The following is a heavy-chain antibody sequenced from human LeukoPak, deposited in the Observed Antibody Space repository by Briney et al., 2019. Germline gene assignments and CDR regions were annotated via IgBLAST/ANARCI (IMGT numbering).Heavy chain of an antibody. CDR3: ATYCGGDCYRDTDY. Sequence: ASVKVSCKVSGYTLTELSMHWVRQAPGKGLEWMGGFDPEDGETIYALKFQGRVTMTEDTSTDTAYMELSSLRSEDTAVYYCATYCGGDCYRDTDYWGQGTLVTVSS. J-gene: IGHJ4*02. V-gene: IGHV1-24*01. CDR2: FDPEDGET. D-gene: IGHD2-21*02. CDR1: GYTLTELS.